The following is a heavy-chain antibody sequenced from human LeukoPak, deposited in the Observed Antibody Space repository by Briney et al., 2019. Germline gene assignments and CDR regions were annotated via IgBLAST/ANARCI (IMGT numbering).Heavy chain of an antibody. J-gene: IGHJ4*02. CDR2: IYWDDDK. D-gene: IGHD5-18*01. Sequence: SGPTLVKPTQTLTLTCTFSGFSLRTSGVGVGWIRQPPEKALEWLALIYWDDDKWYSPSLKSRLTITKDTSKNQVVLTMTNMDPVGVGFCFCAGCSCAGYSFGSYYFDYWGQGTLVTVAS. CDR1: GFSLRTSGVG. CDR3: AGCSCAGYSFGSYYFDY. V-gene: IGHV2-5*02.